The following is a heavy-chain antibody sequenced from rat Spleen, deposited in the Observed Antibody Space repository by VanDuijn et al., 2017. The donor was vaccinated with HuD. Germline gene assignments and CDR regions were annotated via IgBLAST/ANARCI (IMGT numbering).Heavy chain of an antibody. Sequence: EVQLVESGGGLVQPGRSLKLSCAASGFTFSDYYMAWVRQAPKKGLEWVASISYEGSSTYYGDSVKGRFTISRDNAKSTLYLQMNSLRSEDTATYYCARHVGRVPYWGQGVMVTVSS. D-gene: IGHD1-11*01. CDR1: GFTFSDYY. CDR2: ISYEGSST. CDR3: ARHVGRVPY. V-gene: IGHV5-22*01. J-gene: IGHJ2*01.